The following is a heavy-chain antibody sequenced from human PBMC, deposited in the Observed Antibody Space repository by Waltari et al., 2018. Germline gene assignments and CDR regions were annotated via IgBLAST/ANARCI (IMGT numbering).Heavy chain of an antibody. CDR3: AKDDYGDEYFQH. J-gene: IGHJ1*01. V-gene: IGHV3-30*18. CDR1: GYTFSDYA. Sequence: QVQLVESGGGVVQPGGSLRLSCTASGYTFSDYAMHWVRPAPGKGLEWVALISHDATKKNYAQSLQGRFTISRDNSRNTLYLEINNVRVADTALYYCAKDDYGDEYFQHWGQGTLVTVSS. D-gene: IGHD4-17*01. CDR2: ISHDATKK.